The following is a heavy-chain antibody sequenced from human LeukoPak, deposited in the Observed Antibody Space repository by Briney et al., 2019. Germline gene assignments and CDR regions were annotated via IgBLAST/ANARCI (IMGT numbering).Heavy chain of an antibody. CDR2: IIPIFGTA. CDR1: GGTFSSYA. J-gene: IGHJ6*04. V-gene: IGHV1-69*13. CDR3: ASGCSSTSCYAPYYYYGMDV. Sequence: GASVKVSCKASGGTFSSYAISWERQAPGQGLEWMGGIIPIFGTANYAQKFQGRVTITADESTSTAYMELSSLRSEDTAVYYCASGCSSTSCYAPYYYYGMDVWGKGTTVTVSS. D-gene: IGHD2-2*01.